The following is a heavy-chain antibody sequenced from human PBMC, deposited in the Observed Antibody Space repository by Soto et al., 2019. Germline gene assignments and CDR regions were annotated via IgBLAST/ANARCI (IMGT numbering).Heavy chain of an antibody. J-gene: IGHJ3*02. CDR1: GFTFSSYA. Sequence: QVQLVESGGGVVQPGRSLRLSCAASGFTFSSYAMHRVRQAPGKGLEWVAVISYDGSNKYYADSVKGRFTISRDNSKNTLYLQMNSLRADDTAVYYCARARGITMVRGVILGAFDIWGQGTMVTVSS. D-gene: IGHD3-10*01. CDR2: ISYDGSNK. CDR3: ARARGITMVRGVILGAFDI. V-gene: IGHV3-30-3*01.